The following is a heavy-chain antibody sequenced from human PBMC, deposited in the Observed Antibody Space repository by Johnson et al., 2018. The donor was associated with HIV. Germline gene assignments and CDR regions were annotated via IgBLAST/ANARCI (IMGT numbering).Heavy chain of an antibody. CDR1: GFTFSNYA. CDR3: AREGAWEVRPGAFDI. Sequence: VQLVESGGGLVQPGGSLRLSCAASGFTFSNYAMNWVRQAPGKGLEWVSSIGYSASDTYYADSVKGRFSISRDNSKNTLYLQMNSLRVEDTAVYYCAREGAWEVRPGAFDIWGQGTMVTVSS. J-gene: IGHJ3*02. D-gene: IGHD1-26*01. V-gene: IGHV3-23*04. CDR2: IGYSASDT.